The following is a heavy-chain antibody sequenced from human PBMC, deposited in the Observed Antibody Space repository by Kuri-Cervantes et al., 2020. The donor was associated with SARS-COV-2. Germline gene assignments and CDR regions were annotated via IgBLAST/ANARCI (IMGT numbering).Heavy chain of an antibody. V-gene: IGHV1-18*01. D-gene: IGHD1-7*01. CDR2: ISTYSGDT. J-gene: IGHJ6*02. CDR3: ARDSATGTRWGDLNGMDV. CDR1: SYPFTNFG. Sequence: ASVKVSCKASSYPFTNFGISWVRQAPGRGLEWMGWISTYSGDTIYPQKIQGRVTMTTDTSTSTAYMDLRGLRSDDTAVYYCARDSATGTRWGDLNGMDVWGQGTTVTVSS.